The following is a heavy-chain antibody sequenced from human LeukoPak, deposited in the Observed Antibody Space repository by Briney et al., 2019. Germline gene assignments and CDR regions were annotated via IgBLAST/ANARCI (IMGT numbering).Heavy chain of an antibody. CDR1: GGTFSSYT. D-gene: IGHD6-13*01. CDR2: IIPILGIA. CDR3: AREGSGSSWYGELDY. V-gene: IGHV1-69*04. J-gene: IGHJ4*02. Sequence: GSSVKVSCKASGGTFSSYTISWVRQAPGQGLEWMGRIIPILGIANYAQKFQGRVTITVDKSTSTAYMELSSLRSEDTAVYYCAREGSGSSWYGELDYWGQGTLVTVSS.